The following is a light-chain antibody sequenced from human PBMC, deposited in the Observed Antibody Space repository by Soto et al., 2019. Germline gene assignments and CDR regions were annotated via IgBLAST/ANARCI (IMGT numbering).Light chain of an antibody. CDR2: GAS. J-gene: IGKJ3*01. V-gene: IGKV1-8*01. CDR1: QSISSY. Sequence: AIRMTQSPSSFSASTGDRVTITCRASQSISSYLAWYQQKAGKAPKLLIYGASTLQSGVPSRFSGSGSGTDFTLTINCLQSEDFATYHCQQYDSYPLTFGPGTKVDI. CDR3: QQYDSYPLT.